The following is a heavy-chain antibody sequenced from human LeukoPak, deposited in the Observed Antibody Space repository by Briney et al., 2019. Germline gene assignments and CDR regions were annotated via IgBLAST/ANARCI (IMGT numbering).Heavy chain of an antibody. Sequence: GGSLRLSCAASGFTFSNYWMTWVRQAPGKGLEWVANIKQDGSEKYYVDSVKGRFTISRDNAKNSLYLQMNSLIAEDTAVYYCARDRGYWGQGTLVTVSS. J-gene: IGHJ4*02. CDR1: GFTFSNYW. CDR2: IKQDGSEK. D-gene: IGHD5-24*01. CDR3: ARDRGY. V-gene: IGHV3-7*01.